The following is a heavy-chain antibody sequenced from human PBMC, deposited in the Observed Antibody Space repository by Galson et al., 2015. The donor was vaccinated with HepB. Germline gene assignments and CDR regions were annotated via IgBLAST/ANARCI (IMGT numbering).Heavy chain of an antibody. D-gene: IGHD1-1*01. CDR2: INTNTGNP. Sequence: SVKASCKASGYTFTSYAMNWVRQAPGQGLEWMGWINTNTGNPTYAQGFTGRFVFSLDTSVSTAYLQISSLKAEDTAVYYCARDLGTTGTPLDYYYYGMDVWGQGTTVTVSS. CDR3: ARDLGTTGTPLDYYYYGMDV. V-gene: IGHV7-4-1*02. J-gene: IGHJ6*02. CDR1: GYTFTSYA.